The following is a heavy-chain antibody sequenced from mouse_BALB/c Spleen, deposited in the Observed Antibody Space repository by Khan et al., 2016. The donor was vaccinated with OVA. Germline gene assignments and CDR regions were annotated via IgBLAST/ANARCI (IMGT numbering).Heavy chain of an antibody. CDR3: ARRSLRRDFDY. V-gene: IGHV1-7*01. Sequence: QVQLQQSGAELAKPGASVKMSCKASGYTFINYWILWIKQRPGQGLEWIGYIIPSTGYTNYNQNFKDKATLTADKSSSTAYMHRSSLASEESTDNYRARRSLRRDFDYWGQGTTLTVSS. CDR1: GYTFINYW. J-gene: IGHJ2*01. D-gene: IGHD1-1*01. CDR2: IIPSTGYT.